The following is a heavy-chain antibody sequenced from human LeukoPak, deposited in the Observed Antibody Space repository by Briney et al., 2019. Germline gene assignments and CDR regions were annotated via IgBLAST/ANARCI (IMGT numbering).Heavy chain of an antibody. CDR1: GFTFSSYA. Sequence: GGSLRLSCAASGFTFSSYAMSWVRQAPGKGLEWVSAISGSGGSTHYADSVKGRFTVSRDNSKNTLFLQMNSLRAEDTAVYYCAKDATPGNSMWDYFDYWGQGTLVTVSS. J-gene: IGHJ4*02. CDR3: AKDATPGNSMWDYFDY. D-gene: IGHD1-7*01. CDR2: ISGSGGST. V-gene: IGHV3-23*01.